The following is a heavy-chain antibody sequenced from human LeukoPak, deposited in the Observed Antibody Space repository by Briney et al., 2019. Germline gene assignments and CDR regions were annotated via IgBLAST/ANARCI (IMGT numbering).Heavy chain of an antibody. J-gene: IGHJ3*02. Sequence: GGSLRLSCAASGFTFSSYWMSWVRQAPGKGLEWVASIKQDGSEKYYVDSVKGRFTISRDNAKNSLYLQMNSLRAEDTAVYYCARDPDIAAAGSAFDIWGQGTMVTVSS. CDR2: IKQDGSEK. D-gene: IGHD6-13*01. V-gene: IGHV3-7*03. CDR1: GFTFSSYW. CDR3: ARDPDIAAAGSAFDI.